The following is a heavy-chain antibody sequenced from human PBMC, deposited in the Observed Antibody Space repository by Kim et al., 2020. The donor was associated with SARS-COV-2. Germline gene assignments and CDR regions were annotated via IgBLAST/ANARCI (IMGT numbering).Heavy chain of an antibody. CDR3: AREDGSYYYDSSGYLDAFDI. J-gene: IGHJ3*02. Sequence: SVKVSCKASGGTFSSYAISWVRQAPGQGLEWMGGIIPIFGTANYAQKFQGRVTITADESTSTAYMELSSLRSEDTAVYYCAREDGSYYYDSSGYLDAFDIWGQGTMVTVSS. D-gene: IGHD3-22*01. CDR2: IIPIFGTA. CDR1: GGTFSSYA. V-gene: IGHV1-69*13.